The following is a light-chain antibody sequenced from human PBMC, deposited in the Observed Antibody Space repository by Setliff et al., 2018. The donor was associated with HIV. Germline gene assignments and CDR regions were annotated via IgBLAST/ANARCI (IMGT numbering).Light chain of an antibody. CDR1: SSDVGGYSF. Sequence: QSVLTQPASVSGSPGQSITISCAGASSDVGGYSFVSWYQQHPGKAPKLMIYDVSYRPSGVPDRFSGSKSGNTASLTISGLQAEDEADYYCSSYTSSTPLYVFGTGTKVTVL. CDR3: SSYTSSTPLYV. CDR2: DVS. V-gene: IGLV2-14*03. J-gene: IGLJ1*01.